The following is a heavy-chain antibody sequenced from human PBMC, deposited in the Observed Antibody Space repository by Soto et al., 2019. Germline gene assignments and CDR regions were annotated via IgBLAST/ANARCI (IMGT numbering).Heavy chain of an antibody. J-gene: IGHJ4*02. V-gene: IGHV4-28*01. CDR2: IYCSGTT. CDR3: ARTLYSYGPRFDY. CDR1: GYSISSRNW. D-gene: IGHD5-18*01. Sequence: PSETLSLTCAVSGYSISSRNWWGWIRQPPGKGLEWIGYIYCSGTTYYNPSLKSRVTMSVDTSKTQFSLKLSSVTAADTAVYYCARTLYSYGPRFDYWGQGTLVTVS.